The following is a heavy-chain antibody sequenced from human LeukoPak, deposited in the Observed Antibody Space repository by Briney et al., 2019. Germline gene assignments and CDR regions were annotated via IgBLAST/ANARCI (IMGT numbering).Heavy chain of an antibody. D-gene: IGHD3-10*01. CDR2: IYYSGST. Sequence: PSETLSLTCTVSGGSISSGDYYWSWIRQPPGKGLEWIGYIYYSGSTYYNPSLKSRVTISVDTSKNQFSLKLSSVTAADTAVYYCARDTMVRGSRHTYRGQGTLVTVSS. V-gene: IGHV4-30-4*01. CDR1: GGSISSGDYY. CDR3: ARDTMVRGSRHTY. J-gene: IGHJ4*02.